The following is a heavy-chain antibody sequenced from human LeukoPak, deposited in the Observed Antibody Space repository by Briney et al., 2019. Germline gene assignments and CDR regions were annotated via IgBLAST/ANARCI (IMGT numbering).Heavy chain of an antibody. CDR1: GGTFSSYA. CDR2: IIPIFGTA. J-gene: IGHJ4*02. D-gene: IGHD3-22*01. Sequence: GASVKVSCKASGGTFSSYAISWVRQAPGQGLEWMGGIIPIFGTANYAQKFQGRVTITTDESTSTAYMELSSLRSEDTAVYYCARAGGYYYDSSGYYFTHWGQGTLVTVSS. CDR3: ARAGGYYYDSSGYYFTH. V-gene: IGHV1-69*05.